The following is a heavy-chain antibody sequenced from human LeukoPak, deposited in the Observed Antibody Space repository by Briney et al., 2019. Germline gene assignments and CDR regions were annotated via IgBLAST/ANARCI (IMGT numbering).Heavy chain of an antibody. CDR1: GYTFTGYY. CDR2: INPNSGGT. V-gene: IGHV1-2*06. J-gene: IGHJ6*03. Sequence: GASVKVSCKASGYTFTGYYMHWVRQAPGQGLEWMGRINPNSGGTNYAQKFQGRVTMTRDTSISTAYMELSRLRSDDTAVYYCARERMEYGFLYYYYYMDVWGKGTTVTVSS. D-gene: IGHD2-8*01. CDR3: ARERMEYGFLYYYYYMDV.